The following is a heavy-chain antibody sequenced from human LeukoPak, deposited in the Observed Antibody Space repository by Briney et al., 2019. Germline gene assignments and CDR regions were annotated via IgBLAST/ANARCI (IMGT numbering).Heavy chain of an antibody. J-gene: IGHJ6*03. CDR1: GGSISSSSYF. CDR3: ARTRGAGYSYGFNYYYYMDV. CDR2: IYYSGTT. Sequence: SETLSLTCTVSGGSISSSSYFWGWIRQPPGKGLEWIGTIYYSGTTYFNPSLKSQVTISIDTSKSQFPLRLSSVTAADTAVYYCARTRGAGYSYGFNYYYYMDVWGKGTTVTVSS. V-gene: IGHV4-39*06. D-gene: IGHD5-18*01.